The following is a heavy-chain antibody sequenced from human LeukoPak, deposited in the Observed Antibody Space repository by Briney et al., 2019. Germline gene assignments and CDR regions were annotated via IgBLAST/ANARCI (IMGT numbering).Heavy chain of an antibody. V-gene: IGHV4-59*01. CDR3: ARGGNYWPQWWFDP. J-gene: IGHJ5*02. CDR2: IYYTGST. CDR1: GGSISTYY. D-gene: IGHD1-26*01. Sequence: SETLSLTCTVSGGSISTYYWCWIRQPPGKGLEWIGYIYYTGSTSYNPSLKSRVTMSLDASKNQFSLELNSVTPADTAVYYCARGGNYWPQWWFDPWGRGTLVSVSS.